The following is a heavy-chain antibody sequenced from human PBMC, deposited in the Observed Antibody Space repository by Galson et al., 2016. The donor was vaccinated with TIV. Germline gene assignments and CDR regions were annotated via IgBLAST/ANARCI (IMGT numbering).Heavy chain of an antibody. J-gene: IGHJ4*02. V-gene: IGHV3-66*02. CDR3: ATSIVGENIYYYGMDV. Sequence: SLRLSCAASEITASRNYMSWVRQAPGGGLEWVSTIYSAGDTYYADSVKGRLSISRDNSRNTLYLQMSSLSREDTAVYYCATSIVGENIYYYGMDVWGQGTLVTVSS. CDR2: IYSAGDT. D-gene: IGHD1-26*01. CDR1: EITASRNY.